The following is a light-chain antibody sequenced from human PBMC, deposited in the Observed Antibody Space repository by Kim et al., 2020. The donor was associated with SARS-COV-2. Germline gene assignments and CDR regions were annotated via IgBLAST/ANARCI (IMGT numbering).Light chain of an antibody. CDR1: SNNIGDQG. CDR2: RNN. Sequence: QAGLTQPPSVSQGLRQTATLTCTGNSNNIGDQGVAWLQQQQGHPPKLLYYRNNKRPSGISERLSASRSGNTASLTITGLQPADEADYYCSAWDDSLKSWVFGGGTQLTV. CDR3: SAWDDSLKSWV. V-gene: IGLV10-54*01. J-gene: IGLJ3*02.